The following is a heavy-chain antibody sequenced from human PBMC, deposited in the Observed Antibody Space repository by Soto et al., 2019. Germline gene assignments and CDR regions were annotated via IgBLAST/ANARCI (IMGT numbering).Heavy chain of an antibody. CDR2: ISYDGNNE. Sequence: GGSLRLSCAASGFTFSTYAMHWVRQAPGKGLEWLAVISYDGNNEYYADSVKGRFTISRDNSKNTLYLQMNSLRTEDTAVYYCATDLYGTGSMDAWGQGTTVTGS. CDR1: GFTFSTYA. CDR3: ATDLYGTGSMDA. D-gene: IGHD3-9*01. J-gene: IGHJ6*02. V-gene: IGHV3-30-3*01.